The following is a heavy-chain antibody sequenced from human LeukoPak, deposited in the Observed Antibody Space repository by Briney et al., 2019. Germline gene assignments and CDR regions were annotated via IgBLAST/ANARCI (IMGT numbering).Heavy chain of an antibody. J-gene: IGHJ4*02. V-gene: IGHV1-2*02. CDR2: INPNSGCT. CDR1: GYTFTGYY. Sequence: ASVKVSCKASGYTFTGYYMHWVRQAPGQGLEWMGWINPNSGCTNYAQKFQGRVTMTRDTCIRTAYMELSRLRSDDTAVYYCARDPVSGAHGGFLDYWGQGTLVTVSS. CDR3: ARDPVSGAHGGFLDY. D-gene: IGHD3-16*01.